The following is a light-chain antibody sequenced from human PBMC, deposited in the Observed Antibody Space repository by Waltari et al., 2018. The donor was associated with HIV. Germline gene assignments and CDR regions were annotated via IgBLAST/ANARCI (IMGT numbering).Light chain of an antibody. CDR1: SSNIGNNS. CDR2: DNN. Sequence: QSVLTQPPSVSAAPGQKVTISCSGSSSNIGNNSVSWYQQLPGTAPKLLIYDNNKRPSGIPDRFSGSKSGTSATLGITGLQTGDEADYYCGTWDSSLSEVFGTGTKVTVL. CDR3: GTWDSSLSEV. J-gene: IGLJ1*01. V-gene: IGLV1-51*01.